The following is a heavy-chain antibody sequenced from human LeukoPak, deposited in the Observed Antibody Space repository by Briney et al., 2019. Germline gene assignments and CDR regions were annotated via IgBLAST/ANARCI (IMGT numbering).Heavy chain of an antibody. V-gene: IGHV4-59*08. D-gene: IGHD6-19*01. Sequence: PSETLSLTCTVSGVSISSYYWSWIRQPPGKGLEWIGYIYYSGSTNYNPSLKSRVTISADTSKNQFSLKLSSVTAADTAVYYCARGSGRDWFDPWGQGTLVTVSS. CDR2: IYYSGST. J-gene: IGHJ5*02. CDR1: GVSISSYY. CDR3: ARGSGRDWFDP.